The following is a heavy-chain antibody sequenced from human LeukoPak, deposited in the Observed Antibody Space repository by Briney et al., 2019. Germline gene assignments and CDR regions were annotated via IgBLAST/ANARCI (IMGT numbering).Heavy chain of an antibody. V-gene: IGHV1-2*02. CDR2: INPNSGGT. CDR1: GYTFTGYY. Sequence: GASVKVSCKASGYTFTGYYMHWVRQAPGQGLEWMGWINPNSGGTNCVQKFQGRVTMTRDTSISTAYMELSRLRSDDTAVYYCARAKTRQQLPLEYWGQGTLVTVSS. J-gene: IGHJ4*02. CDR3: ARAKTRQQLPLEY. D-gene: IGHD6-13*01.